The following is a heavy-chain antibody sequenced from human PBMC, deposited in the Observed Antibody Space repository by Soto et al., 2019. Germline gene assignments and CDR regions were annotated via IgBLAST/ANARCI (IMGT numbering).Heavy chain of an antibody. Sequence: GGSLRLSCAASGLTFSDRYMDWVRQAPGKGLEWVGRIRKKTNSYTTEYAASVKGRFIISRDDSTNSLYLQMSSLKTEDTAVYYCTTVTTVDILFDYWGLGTLVTVSS. D-gene: IGHD4-17*01. CDR3: TTVTTVDILFDY. J-gene: IGHJ4*01. CDR2: IRKKTNSYTT. CDR1: GLTFSDRY. V-gene: IGHV3-72*01.